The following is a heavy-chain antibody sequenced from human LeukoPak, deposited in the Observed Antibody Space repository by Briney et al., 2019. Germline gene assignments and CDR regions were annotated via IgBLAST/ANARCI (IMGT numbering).Heavy chain of an antibody. Sequence: GGSLRLSCSASGFSFSKFVMHWVRQAPGKGLKYVSAISINGGSTYYTDSVKGRFTISRDNSKNTLYLQMSGVRDEDTAVYYCVKPSISAADTDHWGQGTLVTVSS. J-gene: IGHJ4*02. D-gene: IGHD6-13*01. CDR1: GFSFSKFV. CDR3: VKPSISAADTDH. V-gene: IGHV3-64D*06. CDR2: ISINGGST.